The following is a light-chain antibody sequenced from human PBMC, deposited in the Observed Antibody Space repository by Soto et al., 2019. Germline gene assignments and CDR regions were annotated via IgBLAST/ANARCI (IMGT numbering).Light chain of an antibody. CDR3: SSYAGSNKGV. CDR1: SSDVGGFNY. J-gene: IGLJ2*01. V-gene: IGLV2-8*01. Sequence: QSALTQPPSASGSPGQSVTISCTGTSSDVGGFNYVSWYQHHPGKAPKLMIYEVSKRPSRVPDRFSGSKSGNTASLTVSGLQAEDEADYYCSSYAGSNKGVFGGGTKVTVL. CDR2: EVS.